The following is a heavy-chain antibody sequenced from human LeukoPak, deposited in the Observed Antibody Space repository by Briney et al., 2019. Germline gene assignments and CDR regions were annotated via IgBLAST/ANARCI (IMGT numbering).Heavy chain of an antibody. J-gene: IGHJ6*04. CDR1: GYRFTSYW. Sequence: GASLKISCKGSGYRFTSYWISWVRQMPGKGLEWMGRIAPSDSYTNYRTSFQGDVTISTDKSISTSYLQWSRLKASDTDIYYCARHYCSGGSCYSPYYYYGMDVWGKGTTVTVSS. CDR2: IAPSDSYT. V-gene: IGHV5-10-1*01. CDR3: ARHYCSGGSCYSPYYYYGMDV. D-gene: IGHD2-15*01.